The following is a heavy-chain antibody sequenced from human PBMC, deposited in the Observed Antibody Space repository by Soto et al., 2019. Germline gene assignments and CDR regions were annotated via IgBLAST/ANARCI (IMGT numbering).Heavy chain of an antibody. D-gene: IGHD4-4*01. CDR3: ARGGGGNYFKDYYYGMDV. CDR1: GGSISSSSYY. CDR2: IYYRGTT. Sequence: SETLSLTCSVSGGSISSSSYYWGWIRQTPGKGLEWIGTIYYRGTTYYNPSLKSRVTISVDTSKNQFSLKLSSVTAADTAVYYCARGGGGNYFKDYYYGMDVWGQGTTVTVSS. J-gene: IGHJ6*02. V-gene: IGHV4-39*07.